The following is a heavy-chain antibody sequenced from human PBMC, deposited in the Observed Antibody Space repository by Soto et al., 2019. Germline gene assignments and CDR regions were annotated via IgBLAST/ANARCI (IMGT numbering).Heavy chain of an antibody. V-gene: IGHV3-30*18. Sequence: QVQLVESGGGVVQPGRSLRLSCAAAGFAFSSYGMDWVRQAPRKRLQWVAVISDDGSNKYYADSVKGRFTISRDNSKNTLYLQMNSLRAEDTAVYYCAKDGGGGIAARSYYYYGMDVWGQGTTVTVSS. CDR2: ISDDGSNK. CDR1: GFAFSSYG. J-gene: IGHJ6*02. CDR3: AKDGGGGIAARSYYYYGMDV. D-gene: IGHD6-6*01.